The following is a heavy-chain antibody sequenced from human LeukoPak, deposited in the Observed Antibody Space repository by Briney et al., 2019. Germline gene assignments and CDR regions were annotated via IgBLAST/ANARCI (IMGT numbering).Heavy chain of an antibody. CDR3: ARGRDKTTSPAIDY. Sequence: ASVKVSCKASGYTFSGYYMHWVRQAPGQGHEWMGRISPKSGDTNCAQNFQGRVTMTRDTSISTAYMELSRLTSDDTAVYYCARGRDKTTSPAIDYWGQGTLVTVSS. CDR2: ISPKSGDT. CDR1: GYTFSGYY. D-gene: IGHD2-2*01. V-gene: IGHV1-2*06. J-gene: IGHJ4*02.